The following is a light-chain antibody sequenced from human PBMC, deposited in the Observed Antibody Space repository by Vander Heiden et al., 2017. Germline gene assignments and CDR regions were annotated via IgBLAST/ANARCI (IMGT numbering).Light chain of an antibody. CDR2: GAS. CDR1: ESINFN. J-gene: IGKJ1*01. CDR3: QQYIYWPPWT. V-gene: IGKV3-15*01. Sequence: EILMPQSPDTLSVSPGETATLSCRANESINFNLAWYRQKPGQPPRLLIYGASTRATGIPARFRGSGSGTEFTLTISSLQSEDFAVYYCQQYIYWPPWTLGQGTRVDIK.